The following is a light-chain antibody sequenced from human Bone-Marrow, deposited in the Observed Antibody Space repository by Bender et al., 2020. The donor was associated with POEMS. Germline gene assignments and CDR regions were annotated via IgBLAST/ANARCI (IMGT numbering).Light chain of an antibody. CDR3: QSYDNSLGGWV. J-gene: IGLJ3*02. V-gene: IGLV2-14*02. CDR2: EVS. Sequence: QSALTQPASVSGSPGQSITISCTGTSSDVGSYNLVSWYQQNPGKAPKLMIYEVSKRPSGVPDRFSGSKSGNTASLTVSGLQAEDEGDYYCQSYDNSLGGWVFGGGTKLTVL. CDR1: SSDVGSYNL.